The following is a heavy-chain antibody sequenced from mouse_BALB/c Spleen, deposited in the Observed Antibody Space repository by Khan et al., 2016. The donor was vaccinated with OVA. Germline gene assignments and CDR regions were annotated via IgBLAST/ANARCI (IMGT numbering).Heavy chain of an antibody. CDR1: GYTFTSNW. V-gene: IGHV1-69*02. Sequence: QVQLQQPGAEVVKPGAPVKLSCKASGYTFTSNWINWVKQWPGRGLEWIGRIDPSDSETHYNQKFKDKATLTVDKSSNTAYIQLSSLTSEDSAVYYCARRGIYYYGSNSYYYAMDYWGQGTSVTVSS. CDR2: IDPSDSET. J-gene: IGHJ4*01. CDR3: ARRGIYYYGSNSYYYAMDY. D-gene: IGHD1-1*01.